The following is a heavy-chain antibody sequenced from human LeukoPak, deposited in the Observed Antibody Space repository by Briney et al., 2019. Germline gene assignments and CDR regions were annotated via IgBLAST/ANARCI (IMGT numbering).Heavy chain of an antibody. V-gene: IGHV4-34*01. D-gene: IGHD5-24*01. CDR1: GGSFSGYY. CDR3: ARHSRDGYNF. CDR2: INHSGST. Sequence: SETLSLTCAVYGGSFSGYYWSWIRQPPGKGLEWIGEINHSGSTNYNPSLKSRVTISVDTSKNQFSLKLSSVTAADTAVYYCARHSRDGYNFWGQGTLVTVSS. J-gene: IGHJ4*02.